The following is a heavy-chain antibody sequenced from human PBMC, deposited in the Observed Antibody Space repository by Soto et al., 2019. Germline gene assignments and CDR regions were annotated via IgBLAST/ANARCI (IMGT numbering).Heavy chain of an antibody. V-gene: IGHV3-30*18. CDR1: GFTFSSYG. Sequence: GGSLRLSCAASGFTFSSYGMHWVRQAPGKGLEWVAVISYDGSNKYYADSVKGRFTISRDNSKNTLYLQMNSLRAEDTAVYYCAKGAFSGWYLDYFDYWGQGTLATVSS. CDR3: AKGAFSGWYLDYFDY. J-gene: IGHJ4*02. CDR2: ISYDGSNK. D-gene: IGHD6-19*01.